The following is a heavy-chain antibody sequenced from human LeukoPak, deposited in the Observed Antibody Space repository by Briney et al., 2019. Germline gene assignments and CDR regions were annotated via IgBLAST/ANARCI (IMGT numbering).Heavy chain of an antibody. Sequence: ASVKVSYKASGYTFTGYYMHWVRQAPGQGLEWMGRINPNSGGTNYAQKFQGRVTMTRDTSISTAYMELSRLRSDDTAVYYCARVRATMVRGVIYYYYGMDVWGQGTTVTVSS. D-gene: IGHD3-10*01. V-gene: IGHV1-2*06. CDR3: ARVRATMVRGVIYYYYGMDV. CDR2: INPNSGGT. J-gene: IGHJ6*02. CDR1: GYTFTGYY.